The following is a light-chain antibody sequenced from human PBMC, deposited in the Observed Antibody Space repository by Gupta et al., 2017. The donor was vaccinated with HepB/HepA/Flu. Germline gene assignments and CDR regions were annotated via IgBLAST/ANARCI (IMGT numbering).Light chain of an antibody. Sequence: QSVLTQPPSESGTPGQRVTTSCSGSSSNLGSNTLNWYQQLPGTAPKLLIYSNNQRPSGVPDRFSGSKSGTSASLAISGLRSEDEADYYCAAWDDSLNAPVFGGGTKLTVL. CDR1: SSNLGSNT. V-gene: IGLV1-44*01. CDR3: AAWDDSLNAPV. CDR2: SNN. J-gene: IGLJ3*02.